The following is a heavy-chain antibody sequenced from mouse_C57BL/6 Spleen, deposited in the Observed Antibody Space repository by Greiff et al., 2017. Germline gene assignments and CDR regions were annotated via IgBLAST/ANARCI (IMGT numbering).Heavy chain of an antibody. CDR2: IYPGDGDT. CDR1: GYAFSSSW. CDR3: ARDPSIRTNAMDY. D-gene: IGHD1-2*01. Sequence: QVQLQQSGPELVKPGASVKISCKASGYAFSSSWMNWVKQRPGKGLEWIGRIYPGDGDTNYNGKFKGKATLTADKSSSTAYMQLSSLTSEDSAVYFCARDPSIRTNAMDYWGQGTSVTVSS. V-gene: IGHV1-82*01. J-gene: IGHJ4*01.